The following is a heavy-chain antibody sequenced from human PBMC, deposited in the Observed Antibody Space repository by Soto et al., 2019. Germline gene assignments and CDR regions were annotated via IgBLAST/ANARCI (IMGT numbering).Heavy chain of an antibody. CDR2: VNHSGST. D-gene: IGHD3-10*01. J-gene: IGHJ6*02. CDR3: ARKYLPYYGSGSPYGMDV. CDR1: GGSFSGYY. Sequence: QVQLQQWGAGLLKPSETLSLTCGVYGGSFSGYYWSWIRQPPGKGLEWIGEVNHSGSTNYNPALQSPDTTSVDTSKNQISPKLSSVSAADTALYYCARKYLPYYGSGSPYGMDVWGQGTTVTVSS. V-gene: IGHV4-34*01.